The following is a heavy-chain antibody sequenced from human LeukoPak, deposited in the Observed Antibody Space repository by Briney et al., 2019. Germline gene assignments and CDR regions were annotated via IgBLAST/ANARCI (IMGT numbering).Heavy chain of an antibody. Sequence: PGGTLRLSCVVSGFTFSSYGMSWVRQAPGKGLEWVAAISGSGGSTYYADSVKGRFTISRDNSKNTLYLQMNSLRAEDTAVYYCAKDLAGIAVAQIFDYWGQGTLVTVSS. CDR3: AKDLAGIAVAQIFDY. V-gene: IGHV3-23*01. D-gene: IGHD6-19*01. J-gene: IGHJ4*02. CDR2: ISGSGGST. CDR1: GFTFSSYG.